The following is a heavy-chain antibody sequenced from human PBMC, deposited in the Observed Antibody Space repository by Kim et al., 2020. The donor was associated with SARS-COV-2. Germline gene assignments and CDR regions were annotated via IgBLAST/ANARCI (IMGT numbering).Heavy chain of an antibody. CDR2: INHSGST. CDR3: ARLLMVRGVIISYYYYYYMDV. D-gene: IGHD3-10*01. Sequence: SETLSLTCAVYGGSFSGYYWSWIRQPPGKGLEWIGEINHSGSTNYNPSLKSRVTISVDTSKNQFSLKLSSVTAADTAVYYCARLLMVRGVIISYYYYYYMDVWGKGTTVTVSS. V-gene: IGHV4-34*01. CDR1: GGSFSGYY. J-gene: IGHJ6*03.